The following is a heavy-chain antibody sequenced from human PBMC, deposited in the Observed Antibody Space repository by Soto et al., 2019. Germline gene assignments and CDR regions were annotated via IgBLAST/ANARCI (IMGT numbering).Heavy chain of an antibody. Sequence: QVRLVESGGGVVEPGRSLRLSCVASGFTINRFGMEWVRQAPGKGLEWVALISSDGRNEYYSDSVKGRFTISRDMSKNNVYLQMNSLRVEDTAVYYCASVADYWGQGTLVTVSS. CDR3: ASVADY. D-gene: IGHD2-21*01. V-gene: IGHV3-30*03. CDR1: GFTINRFG. J-gene: IGHJ4*02. CDR2: ISSDGRNE.